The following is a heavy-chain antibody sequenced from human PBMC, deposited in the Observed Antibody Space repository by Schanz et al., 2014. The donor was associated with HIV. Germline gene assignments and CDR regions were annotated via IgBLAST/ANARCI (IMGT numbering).Heavy chain of an antibody. CDR3: ASPLLYDSLDV. D-gene: IGHD3-22*01. Sequence: QVKLVESGGGVVQPGRSLRLSCAASGFTFENYAMHWVRQAPGKGLEWVTVIWYDGSSKYYADSVKGRFTISRDNSKNTLYLQMNSLRAEDTAVYYCASPLLYDSLDVWGQGTTVTVSS. V-gene: IGHV3-30*04. CDR1: GFTFENYA. CDR2: IWYDGSSK. J-gene: IGHJ6*02.